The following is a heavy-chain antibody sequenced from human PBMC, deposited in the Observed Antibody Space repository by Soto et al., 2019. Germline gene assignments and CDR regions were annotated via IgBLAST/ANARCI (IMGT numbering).Heavy chain of an antibody. Sequence: GXSVKVSCKASGDSVSNDYLHWVRQAPGQGFEWLGLISPFGGATAYAQRFKGRVTVTMDKSSTTFYLELSSLRSDDTAVYYCAKGRGGKTVANFGMDVWGQGVTVTVSS. J-gene: IGHJ6*02. CDR1: GDSVSNDY. D-gene: IGHD3-16*01. V-gene: IGHV1-46*01. CDR3: AKGRGGKTVANFGMDV. CDR2: ISPFGGAT.